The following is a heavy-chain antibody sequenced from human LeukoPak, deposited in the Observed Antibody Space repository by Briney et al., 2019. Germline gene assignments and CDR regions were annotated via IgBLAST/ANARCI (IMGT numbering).Heavy chain of an antibody. V-gene: IGHV3-49*04. CDR1: GFTFGDYA. CDR3: TRGGYYDSSGYPYFDY. D-gene: IGHD3-22*01. CDR2: IRSKAYGGTT. J-gene: IGHJ4*02. Sequence: PGGSLRLSCSASGFTFGDYAKSWVRQAPGKGLEWVGFIRSKAYGGTTEYAASVKGRFTISGDDSKSIAYLQMNSLKTEDTAVYYCTRGGYYDSSGYPYFDYWGQGTLVTVSS.